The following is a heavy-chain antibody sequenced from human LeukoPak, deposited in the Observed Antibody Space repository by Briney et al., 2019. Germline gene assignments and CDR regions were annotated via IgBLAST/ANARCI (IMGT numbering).Heavy chain of an antibody. CDR2: ICPGDSDT. V-gene: IGHV5-51*01. J-gene: IGHJ4*02. CDR3: AGPGVTLWEPFKF. Sequence: GESLKISCKGSGYSFTSYWIGWVRQMPGKGLEWMGIICPGDSDTRYSPSFQGQVTISADKSITTAYPQWNSLKASDSAMYYCAGPGVTLWEPFKFWGQGTLVTVSS. CDR1: GYSFTSYW. D-gene: IGHD1-26*01.